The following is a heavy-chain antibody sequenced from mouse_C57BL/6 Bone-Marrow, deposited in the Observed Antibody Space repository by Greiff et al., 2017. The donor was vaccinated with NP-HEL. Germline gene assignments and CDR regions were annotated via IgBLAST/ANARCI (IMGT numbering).Heavy chain of an antibody. CDR1: GFTFSSYG. V-gene: IGHV5-6*01. CDR2: ISSGGSYT. CDR3: AVDGYYEFAY. J-gene: IGHJ3*01. D-gene: IGHD2-3*01. Sequence: EVKLQESGGDLVKPGGSLKLSCAASGFTFSSYGMSWVRQTPDKRLEWVATISSGGSYTYYPDSVKGRFTISRDNAKNTLYLQMSSLKSEDTAMYYCAVDGYYEFAYWGQGTLVTVSA.